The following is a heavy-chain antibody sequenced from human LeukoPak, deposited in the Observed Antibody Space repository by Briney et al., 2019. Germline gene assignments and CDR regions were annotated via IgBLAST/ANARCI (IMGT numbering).Heavy chain of an antibody. CDR3: ARGNRDCSGGSCYVNWFDP. J-gene: IGHJ5*02. Sequence: PSETLSLTCTVSSGSISDYYWNWIWQPPGKGLEWSRYISYSGTTNYNPSLNRRVTISLDTPKNQFSLKLSSVTAADTAVYYCARGNRDCSGGSCYVNWFDPWGQGTLVTVSS. CDR2: ISYSGTT. CDR1: SGSISDYY. D-gene: IGHD2-15*01. V-gene: IGHV4-59*01.